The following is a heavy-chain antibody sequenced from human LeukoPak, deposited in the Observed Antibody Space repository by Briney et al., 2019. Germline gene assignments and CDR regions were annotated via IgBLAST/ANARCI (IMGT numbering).Heavy chain of an antibody. Sequence: SETLSLTCTVSGGSISSADYYWSWIRQPPGKGLEWIGFIYYSGSTSYNPSLKSRLTIPVDTFRNQFSLKLSSVTAADTAVYFCARTNPDWYFDLWGRGTLVTVSS. CDR3: ARTNPDWYFDL. J-gene: IGHJ2*01. CDR1: GGSISSADYY. V-gene: IGHV4-31*03. D-gene: IGHD1-14*01. CDR2: IYYSGST.